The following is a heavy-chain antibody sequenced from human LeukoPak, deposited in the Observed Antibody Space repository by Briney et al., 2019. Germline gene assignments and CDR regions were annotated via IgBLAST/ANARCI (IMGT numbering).Heavy chain of an antibody. CDR2: IIPILGIA. CDR1: GCTFSSYA. V-gene: IGHV1-69*04. CDR3: ARTPYYDILTGPLDY. J-gene: IGHJ4*02. D-gene: IGHD3-9*01. Sequence: ASVTVSCKASGCTFSSYAISWVRQAPGQGLEWMGRIIPILGIANYAQKFQGRVTITADKSTSTAYMELSSLRSEDTAVYYCARTPYYDILTGPLDYWGQGTLVTVSS.